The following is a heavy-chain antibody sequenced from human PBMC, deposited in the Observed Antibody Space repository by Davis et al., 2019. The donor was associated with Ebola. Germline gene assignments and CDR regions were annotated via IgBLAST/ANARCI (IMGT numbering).Heavy chain of an antibody. Sequence: ASVKVSCKASGYTFTSYDINWVRQATGQGLEWMGWINPNSGGTTYVQKFQGSVTMTRDTSISTAYMDLSRLGSDDTAVYYCARGGPGITIFGVVIETYFDYWGQGTLVTVSS. CDR3: ARGGPGITIFGVVIETYFDY. J-gene: IGHJ4*02. V-gene: IGHV1-2*02. CDR1: GYTFTSYD. D-gene: IGHD3-3*01. CDR2: INPNSGGT.